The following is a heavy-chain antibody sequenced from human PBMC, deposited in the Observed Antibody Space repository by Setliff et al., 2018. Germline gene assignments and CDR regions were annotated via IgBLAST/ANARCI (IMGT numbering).Heavy chain of an antibody. CDR3: VRLGTVAAGD. CDR2: INWDGRSI. D-gene: IGHD6-19*01. Sequence: RLSCAASGFTFKNNGMNWVRQAPGKGLEWVSGINWDGRSIGYADSVKGRFTISRDSAKNSLYLQMNSLRVEDTALYHCVRLGTVAAGDWGQGTLVTVSS. V-gene: IGHV3-20*01. CDR1: GFTFKNNG. J-gene: IGHJ4*02.